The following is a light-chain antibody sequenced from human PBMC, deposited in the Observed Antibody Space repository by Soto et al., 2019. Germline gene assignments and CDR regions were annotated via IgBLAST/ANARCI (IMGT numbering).Light chain of an antibody. CDR1: HDISIY. CDR3: QQYENLPYT. Sequence: DLQMTQSPSSLSASVGDRVTISCQASHDISIYLTWYQQKPGEAPKVLIYDASTLETGVPSRFSGSGSGTYFTFTISSLQPEDIAKYHCQQYENLPYTFGQGTKLEIK. V-gene: IGKV1-33*01. J-gene: IGKJ2*01. CDR2: DAS.